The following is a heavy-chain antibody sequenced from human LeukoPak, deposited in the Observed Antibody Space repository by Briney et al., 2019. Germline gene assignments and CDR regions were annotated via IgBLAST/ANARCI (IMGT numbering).Heavy chain of an antibody. Sequence: GGSLRLSCTASGFTFSAYAMMWVRQAPGKGLEWVGVIWHDGSNKYYGDSVKGRFTISRDNSKNTLYLQMSSLRVEDTAVYYCARQTATYDLDYWGQGTLVTVSS. CDR3: ARQTATYDLDY. D-gene: IGHD3-3*01. V-gene: IGHV3-33*08. CDR1: GFTFSAYA. CDR2: IWHDGSNK. J-gene: IGHJ4*02.